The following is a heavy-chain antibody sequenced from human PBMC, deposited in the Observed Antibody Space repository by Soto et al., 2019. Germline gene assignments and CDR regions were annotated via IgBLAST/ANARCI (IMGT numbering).Heavy chain of an antibody. V-gene: IGHV1-18*01. J-gene: IGHJ1*01. Sequence: QVQLVQSGVEVKKPGASVKVSCKASGYTFTTFGITWVRQAPGQGLQWMGWINAFNGNTNYAQKLQGRVTMTTDTSTSTAYMELRSMRSDDTAVDYCARQNAAYFQNWGQGTLVTVS. CDR2: INAFNGNT. CDR1: GYTFTTFG. CDR3: ARQNAAYFQN.